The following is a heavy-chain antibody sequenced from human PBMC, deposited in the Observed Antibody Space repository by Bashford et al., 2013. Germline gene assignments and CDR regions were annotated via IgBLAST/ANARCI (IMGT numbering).Heavy chain of an antibody. CDR1: GVSISSDAYS. Sequence: SETLSLTCAVSGVSISSDAYSWSWIRQPPGKGLEWIGYIYRSGITYYNPSLKSRVTISLDGSKNQFSLNLSSVTAADTAVYYCAREGGCSGGSCYGDAFDIWGQGTMVTVS. J-gene: IGHJ3*02. V-gene: IGHV4-30-2*01. D-gene: IGHD2-15*01. CDR2: IYRSGIT. CDR3: AREGGCSGGSCYGDAFDI.